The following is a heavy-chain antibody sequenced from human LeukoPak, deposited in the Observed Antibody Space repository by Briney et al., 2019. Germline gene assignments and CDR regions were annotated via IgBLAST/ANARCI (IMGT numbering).Heavy chain of an antibody. CDR3: TKGRVATVGGAKYAMDV. D-gene: IGHD5-12*01. CDR1: GFIFDDYA. CDR2: ITGDGAGT. V-gene: IGHV3-43*02. Sequence: GGSLRLSCAASGFIFDDYAMHWVRQAPGKGLEWVSLITGDGAGTYYEDSVRGRFTISRDNSKNSLYLIMNSLRTEDTALYYCTKGRVATVGGAKYAMDVWGQGTTVTASS. J-gene: IGHJ6*02.